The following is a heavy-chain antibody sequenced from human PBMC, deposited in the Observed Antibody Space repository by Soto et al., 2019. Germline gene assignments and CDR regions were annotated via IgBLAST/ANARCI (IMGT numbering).Heavy chain of an antibody. D-gene: IGHD6-13*01. V-gene: IGHV1-69*06. J-gene: IGHJ5*02. Sequence: SVKVSCKASGGTFSSYAISWVRQAPGQGLEWMGGIIPIFGTANYAQKFQGRVTITADKSTSTAYMELSSLRSEDTAVYYCARELRIAAAANWFDPWGQGTLVNVSS. CDR1: GGTFSSYA. CDR3: ARELRIAAAANWFDP. CDR2: IIPIFGTA.